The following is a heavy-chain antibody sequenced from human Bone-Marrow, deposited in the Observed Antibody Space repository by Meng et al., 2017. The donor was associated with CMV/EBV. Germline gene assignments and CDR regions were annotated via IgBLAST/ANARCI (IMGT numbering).Heavy chain of an antibody. D-gene: IGHD1-20*01. J-gene: IGHJ5*02. CDR3: ARDGPFRNNWKYH. CDR2: ISYDGSNK. CDR1: GFTFSSYA. Sequence: GGSLRLSCAASGFTFSSYAMHWVRQAPGKGLEWVAVISYDGSNKYYADSVKGRFTISRDNSKNTLYLQMNSLRAEDTAVYYCARDGPFRNNWKYHWGQGTLVTVSS. V-gene: IGHV3-30-3*01.